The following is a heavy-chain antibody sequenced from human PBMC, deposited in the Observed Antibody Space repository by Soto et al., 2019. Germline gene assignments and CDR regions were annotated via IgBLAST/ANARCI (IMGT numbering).Heavy chain of an antibody. D-gene: IGHD1-1*01. CDR1: GGSISSSGYF. Sequence: QVQLQESGPGLVKPSQTLSLTCTVSGGSISSSGYFWSWIRQHPGKGLEWIGYIHYSGSTYYNPCLRRRLTLTLGTSKNQFPRKLSSVTAADTAVCYRARGNGGIYYFDYWGPGTLVTVSS. V-gene: IGHV4-31*03. J-gene: IGHJ4*02. CDR2: IHYSGST. CDR3: ARGNGGIYYFDY.